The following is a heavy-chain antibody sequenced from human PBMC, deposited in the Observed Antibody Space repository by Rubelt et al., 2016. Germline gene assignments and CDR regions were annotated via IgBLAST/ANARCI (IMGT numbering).Heavy chain of an antibody. CDR3: ARDAPAGGDAFDI. D-gene: IGHD3-10*01. CDR2: ISSSSSTI. CDR1: GFTFSSYS. V-gene: IGHV3-48*02. J-gene: IGHJ3*02. Sequence: EVQLVESGGGLVKPGGSLRLSCAASGFTFSSYSMNWVRQAPGKGLEWVSYISSSSSTIYYADSVKGRFTMSRDNAKNALYLQMSSLRDEDTAVYYCARDAPAGGDAFDIWGQGTMVTVSS.